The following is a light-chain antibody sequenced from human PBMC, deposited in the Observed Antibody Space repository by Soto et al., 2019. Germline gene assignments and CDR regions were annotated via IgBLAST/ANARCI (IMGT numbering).Light chain of an antibody. CDR2: SVS. CDR3: QQYSKWPLT. V-gene: IGKV3-15*01. J-gene: IGKJ3*01. Sequence: EIVMTQSPATLSVSLGERVTLSCRASQSVSSYLAWYEQKPGQAPRLLIYSVSSKAPGVPARFSGSGSGTEFTLTISILQSEDFAVYFCQQYSKWPLTFGPGTKVDIK. CDR1: QSVSSY.